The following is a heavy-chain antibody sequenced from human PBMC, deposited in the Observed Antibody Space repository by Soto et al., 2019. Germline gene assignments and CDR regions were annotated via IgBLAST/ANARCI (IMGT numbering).Heavy chain of an antibody. CDR1: GGTIGNYC. D-gene: IGHD1-26*01. V-gene: IGHV4-59*01. J-gene: IGHJ4*02. Sequence: LETHCLTRTFAGGTIGNYCGILIRPPPGKGLEWIGYIYYSGSTNYNPSLKSRVTISVDTSKNQFSLKLSSVTAADTAVYYRARAYSGTPTGLFDYWGQGTLVTVSS. CDR2: IYYSGST. CDR3: ARAYSGTPTGLFDY.